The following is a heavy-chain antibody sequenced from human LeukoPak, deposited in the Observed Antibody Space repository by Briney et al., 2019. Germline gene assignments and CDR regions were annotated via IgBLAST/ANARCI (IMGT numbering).Heavy chain of an antibody. Sequence: GGSLRLSCAASGFTFSSYSMNWVRQAPGKGLEWVSSISSSSSYIYYADSVKGRFTISRDNAKNLLYLQMNSLRAEDTAVYYCARDQEVVPAATDAFDIWGQGTMVTVSS. CDR1: GFTFSSYS. CDR2: ISSSSSYI. CDR3: ARDQEVVPAATDAFDI. V-gene: IGHV3-21*01. J-gene: IGHJ3*02. D-gene: IGHD2-2*01.